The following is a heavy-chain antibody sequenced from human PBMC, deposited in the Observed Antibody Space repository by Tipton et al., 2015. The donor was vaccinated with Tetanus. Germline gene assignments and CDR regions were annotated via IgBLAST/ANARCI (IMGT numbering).Heavy chain of an antibody. Sequence: SLRLSCAASGFTVNTYSMNWVRQAPGKGLEWVSSISTTGHSTFYAASVKGRFTISRDNAQSSLFLQMNSLKAEDTALYYCAREESGGGFDYWGQGTLVTVSS. J-gene: IGHJ4*02. CDR1: GFTVNTYS. CDR3: AREESGGGFDY. CDR2: ISTTGHST. V-gene: IGHV3-21*01. D-gene: IGHD3-16*01.